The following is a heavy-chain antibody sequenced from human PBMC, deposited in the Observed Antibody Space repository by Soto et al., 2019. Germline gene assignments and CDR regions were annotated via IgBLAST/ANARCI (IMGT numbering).Heavy chain of an antibody. Sequence: GGSLRLSCAASGFTFDDYAMHWVRQAPGKGLEWVSGIRWNRGSIGYADSVKGRFTISRDNSKNTLYLQMNSLRPEDTALYYCAKDSDQLLFDYYYYGMDVWGQGTTVTVSS. CDR3: AKDSDQLLFDYYYYGMDV. D-gene: IGHD2-2*01. CDR2: IRWNRGSI. J-gene: IGHJ6*02. CDR1: GFTFDDYA. V-gene: IGHV3-9*01.